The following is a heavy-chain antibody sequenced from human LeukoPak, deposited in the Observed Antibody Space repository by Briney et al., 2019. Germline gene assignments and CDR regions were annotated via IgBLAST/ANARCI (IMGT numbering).Heavy chain of an antibody. J-gene: IGHJ3*02. V-gene: IGHV4-39*01. Sequence: SETLSLTCTVCGGSISSSSYYWGWIRQPPGKGLEWIGSMYYSGSTYYNPSLKSRVTISVDTSKNQFSLKLSSVTAADTAVYYCARQPWLVFYDDAFDIWGQGTMVTVSS. CDR1: GGSISSSSYY. D-gene: IGHD6-19*01. CDR3: ARQPWLVFYDDAFDI. CDR2: MYYSGST.